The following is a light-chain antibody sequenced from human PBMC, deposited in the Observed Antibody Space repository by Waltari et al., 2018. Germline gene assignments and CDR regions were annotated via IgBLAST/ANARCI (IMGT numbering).Light chain of an antibody. CDR2: RAS. V-gene: IGKV4-1*01. J-gene: IGKJ1*01. CDR1: QSVFPRPNRKNY. Sequence: DIVMTQSPDSLAVSLGETATIHSKSSQSVFPRPNRKNYLAWFQQKPGQPPKLLIYRASTRESGVPDRFSGSGSRTDFTLTISSLQAEDVAVYYCQQSYSSPRTFGQGTRVQIK. CDR3: QQSYSSPRT.